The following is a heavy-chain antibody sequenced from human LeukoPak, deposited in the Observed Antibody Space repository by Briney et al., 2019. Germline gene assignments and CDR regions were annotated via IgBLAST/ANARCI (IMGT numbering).Heavy chain of an antibody. CDR1: GGSIGSGGYY. Sequence: SQTLSLTCTVSGGSIGSGGYYWSWIRQHPGKGLAWIGYIYYSGSTYYNPSLKSRVTISVDTSKNQFSLKLSSVTAADTAVYYCAREDTISLFDYWGQGTLVTVSS. CDR2: IYYSGST. V-gene: IGHV4-31*03. D-gene: IGHD3-3*01. CDR3: AREDTISLFDY. J-gene: IGHJ4*02.